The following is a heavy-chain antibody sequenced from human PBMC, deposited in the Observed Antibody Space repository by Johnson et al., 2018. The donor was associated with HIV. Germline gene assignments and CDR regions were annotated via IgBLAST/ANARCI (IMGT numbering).Heavy chain of an antibody. V-gene: IGHV3-66*01. CDR3: ATGVCRWGSGPGCALDI. J-gene: IGHJ3*02. Sequence: VQLVESGGGLVQPGGSLRLSCAASGFTFSSNYMSWVRQAPGKGLEWVSVIYSGGSTNYADSVKGGFTISRDNSKHTLYRQMNSLRAGDPAVYYCATGVCRWGSGPGCALDIWSQGKMVTVSS. CDR2: IYSGGST. D-gene: IGHD2-15*01. CDR1: GFTFSSNY.